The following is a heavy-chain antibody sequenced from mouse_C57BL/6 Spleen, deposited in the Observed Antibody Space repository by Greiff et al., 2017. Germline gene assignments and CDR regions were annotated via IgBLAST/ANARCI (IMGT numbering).Heavy chain of an antibody. J-gene: IGHJ4*01. CDR1: GFNIKNTY. Sequence: VQLQQSVAELVRPGASVKLSCTASGFNIKNTYMHWVKQRPEQGLEWIGRIDPANGNTKYAPKFQGKATITADTSSNTAYLQLSSLTSADTAIYYCSRWYYGSSDAMDYWGQGTSVTVSS. D-gene: IGHD1-1*01. CDR2: IDPANGNT. CDR3: SRWYYGSSDAMDY. V-gene: IGHV14-3*01.